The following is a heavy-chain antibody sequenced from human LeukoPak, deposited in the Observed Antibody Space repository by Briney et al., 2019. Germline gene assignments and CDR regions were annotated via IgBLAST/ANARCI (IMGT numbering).Heavy chain of an antibody. J-gene: IGHJ5*02. V-gene: IGHV4-34*01. CDR3: ARAIYYDFWSGYSNWFDP. CDR2: INHSGST. Sequence: PSETLSLTCAVYGVSFSGYYWSWIRQPPGKGREWIGEINHSGSTNYNPSLKSRVTISVDTSKNQFSLKLSSVTAADTAVYYCARAIYYDFWSGYSNWFDPWGQGTLVTVSS. CDR1: GVSFSGYY. D-gene: IGHD3-3*01.